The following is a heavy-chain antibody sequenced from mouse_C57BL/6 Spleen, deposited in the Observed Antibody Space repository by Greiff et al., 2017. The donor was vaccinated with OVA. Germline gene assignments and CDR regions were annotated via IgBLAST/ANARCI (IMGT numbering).Heavy chain of an antibody. Sequence: VQLQQSGAELVRPGASVKLSCTASGFNIKDDYMHWVKQRPEQGLEWIGWIDPENGDTEYASKFQGKATITADTSSNTAYLQLSSLTSEDTAVYYCTTANWDYYFDYWGQGTTLTVSS. J-gene: IGHJ2*01. D-gene: IGHD4-1*01. V-gene: IGHV14-4*01. CDR3: TTANWDYYFDY. CDR1: GFNIKDDY. CDR2: IDPENGDT.